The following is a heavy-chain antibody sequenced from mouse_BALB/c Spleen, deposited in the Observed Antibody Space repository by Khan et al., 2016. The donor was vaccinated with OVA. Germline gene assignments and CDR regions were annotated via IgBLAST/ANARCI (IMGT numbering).Heavy chain of an antibody. CDR2: IDPSKSET. J-gene: IGHJ3*01. D-gene: IGHD1-1*01. CDR3: ARGGYGSPFAY. CDR1: GYTFTSFW. Sequence: VQLQESGPELVRPGASVKMSCKASGYTFTSFWIHWVKQRPGQGLEWIGMIDPSKSETRLNQKFKDKATLNVDKSSNTAYMQLSRLTSEGSAVYYCARGGYGSPFAYWGQGTLVTVSA. V-gene: IGHV1S127*01.